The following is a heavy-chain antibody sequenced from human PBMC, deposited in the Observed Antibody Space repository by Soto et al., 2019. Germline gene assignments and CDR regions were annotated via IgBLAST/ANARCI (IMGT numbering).Heavy chain of an antibody. V-gene: IGHV1-18*01. CDR1: GYTLDNYG. CDR2: ISAYNGNT. D-gene: IGHD6-13*01. CDR3: AGASMGAASGGIGFDP. Sequence: ASVKVSCKASGYTLDNYGISWVRQAPGQGLEWMGWISAYNGNTNYAQKLQGRVTTTTDTSTSTAYMELRSLRSDDTAVYYCAGASMGAASGGIGFDPWGQGTLVTSPQ. J-gene: IGHJ5*02.